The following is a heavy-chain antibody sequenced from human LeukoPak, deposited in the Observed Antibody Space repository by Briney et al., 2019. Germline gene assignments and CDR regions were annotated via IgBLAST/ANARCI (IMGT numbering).Heavy chain of an antibody. J-gene: IGHJ4*02. V-gene: IGHV5-51*01. Sequence: GESLKISCKGSGYSFTSNWIGWVRQMPGKGLEWMGIIFPGDSDTRYSPALQGQVTISADKSISTAYLQWSSLKASDTAMYYCARLDSSGWYYWGQGTRVSVSS. CDR1: GYSFTSNW. CDR2: IFPGDSDT. CDR3: ARLDSSGWYY. D-gene: IGHD6-13*01.